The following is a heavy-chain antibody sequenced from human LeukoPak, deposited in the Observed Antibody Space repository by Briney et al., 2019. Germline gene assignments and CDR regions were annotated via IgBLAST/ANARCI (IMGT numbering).Heavy chain of an antibody. CDR1: GFTFSSYA. J-gene: IGHJ4*02. D-gene: IGHD5-24*01. CDR2: ISYDGSNK. CDR3: ASGEQGKEIDY. Sequence: GRSLRLSCAASGFTFSSYAMHWVRQAPGKGLEWVAVISYDGSNKYYADSAKGRFTISRDNSKNTLYLQMNSLRAEDTAVYYCASGEQGKEIDYWGQGTLATVSS. V-gene: IGHV3-30*04.